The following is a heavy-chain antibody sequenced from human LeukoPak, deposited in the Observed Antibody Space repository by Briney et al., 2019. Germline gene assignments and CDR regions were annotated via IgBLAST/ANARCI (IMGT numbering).Heavy chain of an antibody. CDR2: IYTSGST. CDR3: ARGGSGYHFDY. D-gene: IGHD5-12*01. CDR1: GGSISSGSYY. J-gene: IGHJ4*02. Sequence: PSQTLSLXCTVPGGSISSGSYYWSWIRQPAGKGLEWIGRIYTSGSTNYNPSLKSRVTISVDTSKNQFSLKLSSVTAADTAVYYCARGGSGYHFDYWGQGTLVTVSS. V-gene: IGHV4-61*02.